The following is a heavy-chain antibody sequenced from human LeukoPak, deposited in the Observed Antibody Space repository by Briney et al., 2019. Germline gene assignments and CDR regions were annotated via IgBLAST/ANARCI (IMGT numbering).Heavy chain of an antibody. Sequence: GGSLTLSCAASGFTFDDYTMHWVRQAPGKGLEWVSLISWDGVSTYYADSVKGRFTISRDNSKNSLYLQLNSLRTEDTAFYYCAKDGGSGATRPIDFCGQGTLVTVSS. CDR1: GFTFDDYT. V-gene: IGHV3-43*01. CDR2: ISWDGVST. CDR3: AKDGGSGATRPIDF. J-gene: IGHJ4*02. D-gene: IGHD1-26*01.